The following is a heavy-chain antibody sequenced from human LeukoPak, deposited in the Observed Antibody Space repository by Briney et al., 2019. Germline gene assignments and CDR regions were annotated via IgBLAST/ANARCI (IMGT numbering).Heavy chain of an antibody. CDR3: AKPGRRDCSSTSCYLDY. CDR2: IRYDGSNK. Sequence: GGSLRLSCAASGFTVSSNYMSWVRQAPGKGLEWVAFIRYDGSNKYYADSVKGRFTISRDNSKNTLYLQMNSLRAEDTAVYYCAKPGRRDCSSTSCYLDYWGQGTLVTVSS. V-gene: IGHV3-30*02. CDR1: GFTVSSNY. D-gene: IGHD2-2*01. J-gene: IGHJ4*02.